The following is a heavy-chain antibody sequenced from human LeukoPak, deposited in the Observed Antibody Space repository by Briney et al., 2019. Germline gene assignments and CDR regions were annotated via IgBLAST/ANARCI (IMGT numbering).Heavy chain of an antibody. D-gene: IGHD2-2*01. Sequence: GGSLRLSCSASGFTFSNYWMHWVRQAPGEGLVWVSRISTDGSSTTYADSVKGDFTISRDNAKNTLYLQMNSLRAEDTAVYYCGRGFVLVPAGTPDYWGQGTPVTVSS. CDR2: ISTDGSST. CDR1: GFTFSNYW. V-gene: IGHV3-74*01. J-gene: IGHJ4*02. CDR3: GRGFVLVPAGTPDY.